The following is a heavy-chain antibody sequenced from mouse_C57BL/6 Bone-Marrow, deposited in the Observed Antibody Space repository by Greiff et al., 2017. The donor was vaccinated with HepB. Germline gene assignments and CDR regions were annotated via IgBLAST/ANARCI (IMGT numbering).Heavy chain of an antibody. Sequence: EVKVLESGGGLVKPGGSLKLSCAASGFTFSDYGMHWVRQAPEKGLEWVAYISSGSSTIYYADTVKGRFTISRDNAKNTLFLQMTSLRSEDTAMYYCGGAPYYAMDYWGQGTSVTVSS. V-gene: IGHV5-17*01. J-gene: IGHJ4*01. CDR2: ISSGSSTI. CDR3: GGAPYYAMDY. CDR1: GFTFSDYG.